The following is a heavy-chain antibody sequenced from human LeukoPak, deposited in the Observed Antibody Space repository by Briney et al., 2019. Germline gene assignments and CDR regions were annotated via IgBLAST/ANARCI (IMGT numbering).Heavy chain of an antibody. CDR3: AKGGQDFDFWRSDL. J-gene: IGHJ5*02. D-gene: IGHD3-3*01. V-gene: IGHV3-23*01. CDR2: ISDTGGRT. CDR1: GFTFSDSA. Sequence: PGGSLRLSCAASGFTFSDSAVSWVRHSPGEGLKWVSSISDTGGRTYYADSVKGRFTITRDNSRNTVNLQMNSLRAGDTARYYCAKGGQDFDFWRSDLWGQGILVIVSS.